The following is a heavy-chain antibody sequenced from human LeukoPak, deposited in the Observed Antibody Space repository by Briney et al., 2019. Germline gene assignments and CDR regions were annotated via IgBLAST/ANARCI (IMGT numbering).Heavy chain of an antibody. V-gene: IGHV1-2*02. CDR3: ARDVIMGYEQGWFDP. Sequence: ASVKVSCKASGYRFIDYFIHWVRQAPGKGRSARDGSTLTLVTQIQRFQGRVTMTRDTSSSTAYMELSGLNSDDTAMYFCARDVIMGYEQGWFDPWGQGTLVTVSS. CDR1: GYRFIDYF. CDR2: STLTLVT. J-gene: IGHJ5*02. D-gene: IGHD2-8*01.